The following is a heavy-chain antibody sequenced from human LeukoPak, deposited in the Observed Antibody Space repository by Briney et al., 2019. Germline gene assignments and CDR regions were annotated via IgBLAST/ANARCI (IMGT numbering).Heavy chain of an antibody. J-gene: IGHJ4*02. CDR3: ARSQEDSSGYYFDY. D-gene: IGHD3-22*01. CDR1: GYTFTGYY. CDR2: INPNSGDT. Sequence: ASVKVSCKASGYTFTGYYMHWVRQAPGQGLEWMGWINPNSGDTNYAQKFQGRVTMTRDTSISTAYMELSRLRSDDTAVYYCARSQEDSSGYYFDYWGQGTLVTVSS. V-gene: IGHV1-2*02.